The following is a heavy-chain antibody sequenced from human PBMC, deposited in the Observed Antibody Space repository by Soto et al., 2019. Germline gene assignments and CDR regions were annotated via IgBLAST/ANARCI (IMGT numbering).Heavy chain of an antibody. CDR1: GGSISSSNW. J-gene: IGHJ6*02. CDR3: ARQAPDDLRYYYGMDV. Sequence: QVQLQESGPGLVKPSGTLYLSCTVSGGSISSSNWWSWVRQPPGKGLEWIGEIYHSGSTNYNPSLKSRVTISVDKSKNQFSLKLSSVTAADTAAYYCARQAPDDLRYYYGMDVWGQGTTVTVSS. CDR2: IYHSGST. V-gene: IGHV4-4*02. D-gene: IGHD3-10*01.